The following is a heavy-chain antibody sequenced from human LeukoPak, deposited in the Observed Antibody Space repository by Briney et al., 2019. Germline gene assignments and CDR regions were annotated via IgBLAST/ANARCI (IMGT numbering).Heavy chain of an antibody. Sequence: SETLSLTCTVSGGSISSYYWSWIRQPARKGLQCIGRIYTSGSTNYNPSLKSRVTISVDKSKNQFSLKLSSVTAADTAVYYCARDTIAVAGINWFDPWGQGTLVTVSS. CDR2: IYTSGST. D-gene: IGHD6-19*01. J-gene: IGHJ5*02. V-gene: IGHV4-4*07. CDR3: ARDTIAVAGINWFDP. CDR1: GGSISSYY.